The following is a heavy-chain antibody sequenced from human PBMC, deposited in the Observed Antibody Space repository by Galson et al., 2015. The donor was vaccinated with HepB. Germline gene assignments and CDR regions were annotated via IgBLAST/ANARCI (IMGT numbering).Heavy chain of an antibody. Sequence: SVKVSCKASGYTFSNYAMHWVRQAPGQRLEWMGWITPGSGYTKYSQRFQGRVTITRDTSASTVYMELSSLRSEDRAVYYCARESVIVPAATPYYFDYWGQGTLVSVSS. D-gene: IGHD2-2*01. J-gene: IGHJ4*02. CDR3: ARESVIVPAATPYYFDY. CDR2: ITPGSGYT. V-gene: IGHV1-3*01. CDR1: GYTFSNYA.